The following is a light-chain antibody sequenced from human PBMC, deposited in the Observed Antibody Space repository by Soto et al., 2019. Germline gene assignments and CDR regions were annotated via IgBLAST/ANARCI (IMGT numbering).Light chain of an antibody. CDR2: VNSDGSH. J-gene: IGLJ2*01. Sequence: QAVVTQSPSASASLGASVKLTCTLSSGHSSYAIGWHQQQPEKGPRYLMKVNSDGSHSKGDGIPDRFSGSSSGAERYLTISSLQSEDEADYYCQTWGTGILVFGGGTKLTV. CDR3: QTWGTGILV. CDR1: SGHSSYA. V-gene: IGLV4-69*01.